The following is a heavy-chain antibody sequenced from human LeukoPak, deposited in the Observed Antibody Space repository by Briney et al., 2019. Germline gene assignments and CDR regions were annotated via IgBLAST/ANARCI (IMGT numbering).Heavy chain of an antibody. J-gene: IGHJ4*02. CDR2: IGPTGSDR. V-gene: IGHV3-21*06. Sequence: PGGSLRLSCVASGFTVSSNFMSWVRQAPGKGLEWVASIGPTGSDRYHADSIKGRFTISRDNANNFLYLQMNSLRAEGTAVYYCATETNGRHYDYWGQGTLLTVSS. D-gene: IGHD1-14*01. CDR1: GFTVSSNF. CDR3: ATETNGRHYDY.